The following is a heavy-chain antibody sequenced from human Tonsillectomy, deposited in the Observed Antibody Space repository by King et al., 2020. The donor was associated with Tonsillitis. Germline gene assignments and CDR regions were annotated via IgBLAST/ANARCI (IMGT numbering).Heavy chain of an antibody. CDR3: ARGGVADLDY. CDR1: GGSFSGYY. D-gene: IGHD3-16*01. V-gene: IGHV4-34*01. CDR2: INHIGST. Sequence: QVQLQQWGAGLLKPSETLSLTCAVYGGSFSGYYWSWIRQPPGKGLEWIGEINHIGSTNYNPSLKSRVTISVDTSKNQFSLKLSSVTAADTAVYYCARGGVADLDYWGQGTLVTVSS. J-gene: IGHJ4*02.